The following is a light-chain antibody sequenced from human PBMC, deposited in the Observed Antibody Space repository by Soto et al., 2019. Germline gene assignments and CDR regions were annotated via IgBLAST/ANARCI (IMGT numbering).Light chain of an antibody. V-gene: IGKV3-20*01. CDR1: QSISSSY. J-gene: IGKJ1*01. CDR2: GAS. Sequence: EIVLTQSPGTLSLFPGERATLSCRASQSISSSYLAWYQQKPGQAPRLLIYGASSRATGIPDRFSGAGSAKDFTLTISRLEPEDFAVYYCHQYGSAPAWTFGQGTKVEIK. CDR3: HQYGSAPAWT.